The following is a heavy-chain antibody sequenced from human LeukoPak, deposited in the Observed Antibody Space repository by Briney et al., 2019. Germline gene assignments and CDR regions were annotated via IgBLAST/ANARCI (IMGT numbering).Heavy chain of an antibody. D-gene: IGHD3-10*01. V-gene: IGHV1-2*02. CDR1: GYTFTGYY. CDR3: ARDRPLDADDYYGFYYFDY. CDR2: INPNSGGT. J-gene: IGHJ4*02. Sequence: ASVKVFCKASGYTFTGYYMHWVRQAPGQGLEWMGWINPNSGGTNHAQKFQGRVTMTRDTSISTAYMELSRLRSDDTAVYYCARDRPLDADDYYGFYYFDYWGQGTLVTVSS.